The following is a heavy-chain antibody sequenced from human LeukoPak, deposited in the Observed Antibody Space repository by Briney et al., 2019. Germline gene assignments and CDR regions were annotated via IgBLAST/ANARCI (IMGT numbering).Heavy chain of an antibody. CDR3: VRETIVVVPAAITLGANWFDP. CDR2: IIPIFGTA. V-gene: IGHV1-69*13. Sequence: SVKVSCKASGGTFSSYAISWVRQAPGQGLEWMGGIIPIFGTANYAQKFQGRVTITADESTSTAYMELSSLRSEDTAVYYCVRETIVVVPAAITLGANWFDPWGQGTLVTVSS. D-gene: IGHD2-2*01. CDR1: GGTFSSYA. J-gene: IGHJ5*02.